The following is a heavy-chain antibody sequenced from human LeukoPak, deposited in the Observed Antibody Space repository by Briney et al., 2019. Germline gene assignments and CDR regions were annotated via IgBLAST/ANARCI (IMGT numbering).Heavy chain of an antibody. D-gene: IGHD3-22*01. Sequence: GGSLRLSCAASGFTFSSYAMHWVRQAPGKGLEWVSAISGSGGSTYYADSVKGRFTISRDNSKNTLYLQMNSLRAEDTAVYYCAKDPRYYDSSGYYYPAIDYWGQGTLVTVSS. CDR1: GFTFSSYA. CDR2: ISGSGGST. J-gene: IGHJ4*02. CDR3: AKDPRYYDSSGYYYPAIDY. V-gene: IGHV3-23*01.